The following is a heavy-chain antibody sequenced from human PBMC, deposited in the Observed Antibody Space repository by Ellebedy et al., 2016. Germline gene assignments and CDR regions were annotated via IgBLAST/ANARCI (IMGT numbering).Heavy chain of an antibody. CDR1: GFTFSNAW. V-gene: IGHV3-15*01. Sequence: GESLKISCAASGFTFSNAWMNWVRQAPGKGLEWVGRIKSQTAGGAADYAAPVKGRFTISRDDSKNTLYLQMNSLKTEDTAVYFCTTVYRYNYDSVWGQGTLVTVSS. CDR3: TTVYRYNYDSV. D-gene: IGHD5-18*01. CDR2: IKSQTAGGAA. J-gene: IGHJ4*02.